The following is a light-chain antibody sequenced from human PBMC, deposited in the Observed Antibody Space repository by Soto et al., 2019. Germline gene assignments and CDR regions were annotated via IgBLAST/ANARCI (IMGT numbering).Light chain of an antibody. CDR1: QSVSNY. CDR3: QQRSNWPPLT. J-gene: IGKJ4*01. CDR2: DAS. V-gene: IGKV3-11*01. Sequence: EIVLTQSPATLSLSPGARATLSCRASQSVSNYLAGSQQKPGQAPRLLIYDASNRATGIPARFSGSGSGTDFTLAISSLEPNDFVVYYGQQRSNWPPLTFGGGTKVEIK.